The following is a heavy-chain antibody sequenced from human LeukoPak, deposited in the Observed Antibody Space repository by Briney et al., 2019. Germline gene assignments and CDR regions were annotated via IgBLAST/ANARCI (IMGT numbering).Heavy chain of an antibody. Sequence: SETLSLTCTVSGGSISSSSYYWGWIRQPPGKGLEWIGSIYYSGSTYYNPSLKSRVTISVDTSKSQFSLKLSSVTAADTAVYYCARGRELRYFDWLLYPFDYWGQGTLVTVSS. D-gene: IGHD3-9*01. CDR1: GGSISSSSYY. V-gene: IGHV4-39*01. J-gene: IGHJ4*02. CDR2: IYYSGST. CDR3: ARGRELRYFDWLLYPFDY.